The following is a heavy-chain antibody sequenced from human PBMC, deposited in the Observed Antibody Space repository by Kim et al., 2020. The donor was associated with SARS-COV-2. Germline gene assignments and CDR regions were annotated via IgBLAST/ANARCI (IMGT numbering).Heavy chain of an antibody. J-gene: IGHJ4*02. D-gene: IGHD6-13*01. Sequence: YNPSLKSRVTISVDTSKNQFSLKLSSVTAADTAVYYCARRLLGAAAGYDYWGQGTLVTVSS. CDR3: ARRLLGAAAGYDY. V-gene: IGHV4-59*08.